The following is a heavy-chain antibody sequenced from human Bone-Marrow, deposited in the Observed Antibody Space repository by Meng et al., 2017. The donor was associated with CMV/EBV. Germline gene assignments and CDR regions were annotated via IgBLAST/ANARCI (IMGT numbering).Heavy chain of an antibody. D-gene: IGHD6-13*01. CDR2: IYYSGST. J-gene: IGHJ6*02. CDR1: GGSVSSGSYY. Sequence: SETLSLTCTVSGGSVSSGSYYWSWIRQPPGKGLEWIGYIYYSGSTNYNPSLKSRVTISVDTSKNQFSLKLSSVTAADTAVYYCARDWGSSWSYGMYVWGQRTTVTVSS. CDR3: ARDWGSSWSYGMYV. V-gene: IGHV4-61*01.